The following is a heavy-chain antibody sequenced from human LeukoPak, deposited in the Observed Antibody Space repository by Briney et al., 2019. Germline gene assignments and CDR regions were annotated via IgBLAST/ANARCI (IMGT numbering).Heavy chain of an antibody. D-gene: IGHD1-26*01. CDR2: IYYSGST. V-gene: IGHV4-61*08. J-gene: IGHJ4*02. CDR3: ARRNWEAGIDY. CDR1: GGSISSGDYY. Sequence: SQTLSLTCTVSGGSISSGDYYWSWIRQPPGKGLEWIGYIYYSGSTNYNPSLKSRVTISVDTSKNQFSLKLSSVTAADTAVYYCARRNWEAGIDYWGQGTLVTVSS.